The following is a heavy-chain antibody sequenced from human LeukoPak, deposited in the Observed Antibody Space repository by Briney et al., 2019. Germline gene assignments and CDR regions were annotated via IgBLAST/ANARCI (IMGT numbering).Heavy chain of an antibody. CDR2: IWYGGSNK. Sequence: GSLRLSCAASGFTFSSYGMHWVRQAPGKGLEWVAVIWYGGSNKYYADSVKGRFTISRDNSKNTLYLQMNSLRAEDTAVYYCAKGGNIVGATGLDYWGQGTLVTVSS. J-gene: IGHJ4*02. V-gene: IGHV3-30*02. CDR3: AKGGNIVGATGLDY. D-gene: IGHD1-26*01. CDR1: GFTFSSYG.